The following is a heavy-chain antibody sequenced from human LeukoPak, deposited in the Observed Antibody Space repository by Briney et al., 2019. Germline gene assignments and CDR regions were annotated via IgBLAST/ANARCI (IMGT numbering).Heavy chain of an antibody. CDR3: ARELWNYYDSSGYYGAPGDY. CDR1: GYTFTSYG. V-gene: IGHV1-18*01. CDR2: ISAYNGNT. Sequence: ASVKVSCKASGYTFTSYGISWVRQAPGQGLEWMGRISAYNGNTNYAQKLQGRVTMTTDTSTSTAYMELRSLRSDDTAVYYCARELWNYYDSSGYYGAPGDYWGQGTLVTVSS. D-gene: IGHD3-22*01. J-gene: IGHJ4*02.